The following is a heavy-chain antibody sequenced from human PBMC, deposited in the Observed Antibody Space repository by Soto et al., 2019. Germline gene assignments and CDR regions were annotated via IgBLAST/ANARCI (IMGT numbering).Heavy chain of an antibody. CDR3: AKDRIDYGDYVDHSIEY. CDR2: ISYDGSNK. CDR1: GFTFSSYG. J-gene: IGHJ4*02. Sequence: GGSLRLSCAASGFTFSSYGMHWVRQAPGKGLEWVAVISYDGSNKYYADSVKGRFTISRDNSKNTLYLQMNSLRAEDTAVYYCAKDRIDYGDYVDHSIEYWGPGTLVNLSS. V-gene: IGHV3-30*18. D-gene: IGHD4-17*01.